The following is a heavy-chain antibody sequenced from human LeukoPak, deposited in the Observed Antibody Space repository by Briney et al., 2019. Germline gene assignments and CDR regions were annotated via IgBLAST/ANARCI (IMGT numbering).Heavy chain of an antibody. CDR3: AKDSGLRWIGENYYYMDV. CDR2: ISYDGSNK. CDR1: GFTFSSYG. V-gene: IGHV3-30*18. J-gene: IGHJ6*03. D-gene: IGHD3-10*01. Sequence: GGSLRLSCAASGFTFSSYGMHWVRQAPGKGLEWVAVISYDGSNKYYADSVKGRFTISRDNSKNTLYLQMNSLRAEDTAVYYCAKDSGLRWIGENYYYMDVWGKGTTVTISS.